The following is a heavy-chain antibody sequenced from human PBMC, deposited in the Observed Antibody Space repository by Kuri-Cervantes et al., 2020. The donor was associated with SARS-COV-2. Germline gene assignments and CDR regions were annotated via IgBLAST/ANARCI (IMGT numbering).Heavy chain of an antibody. V-gene: IGHV3-49*03. D-gene: IGHD3-3*01. CDR1: GFTFSDYY. J-gene: IGHJ4*02. CDR2: IRSKAYGGTT. CDR3: TSNDFWSGYYFDY. Sequence: LSLTCAASGFTFSDYYMSWIRQAPGKGLEWVGFIRSKAYGGTTEYAASVKGRFTISRDDSKSIAYLQMNSLKTEDTAVYYCTSNDFWSGYYFDYWGQGTLVTVSS.